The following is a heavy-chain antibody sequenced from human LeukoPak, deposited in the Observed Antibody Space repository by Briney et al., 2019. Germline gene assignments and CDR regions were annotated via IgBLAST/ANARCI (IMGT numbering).Heavy chain of an antibody. CDR3: TSSYGYVGRPDY. CDR2: IRSKEYGGTI. J-gene: IGHJ4*02. CDR1: GFTFGDYA. D-gene: IGHD5-18*01. V-gene: IGHV3-49*03. Sequence: GGSLRLSCTTSGFTFGDYAMSWFRQAPGKGLEWVGFIRSKEYGGTIEYAASVKGRFTISRDDSKSIAYLQMNSLKTEDTAVYYCTSSYGYVGRPDYWGQGTLVTVSS.